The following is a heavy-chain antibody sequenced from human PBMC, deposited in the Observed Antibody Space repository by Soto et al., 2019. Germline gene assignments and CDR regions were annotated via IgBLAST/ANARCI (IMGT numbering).Heavy chain of an antibody. CDR3: AKGDNLGPKTGYAFDP. CDR1: GDSVSGNTAS. D-gene: IGHD5-12*01. CDR2: TYFRSKWYN. J-gene: IGHJ5*02. V-gene: IGHV6-1*01. Sequence: SQTLSLTCAISGDSVSGNTASWNWIRQSPSRCLEWLGRTYFRSKWYNDYAVSVKSRIIINPDTSNNQFSLQLNSVTPEDTAVYFCAKGDNLGPKTGYAFDPWGQGIMVTVSS.